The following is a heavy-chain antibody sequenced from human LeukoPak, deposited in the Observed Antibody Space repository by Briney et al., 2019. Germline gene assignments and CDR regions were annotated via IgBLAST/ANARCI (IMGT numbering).Heavy chain of an antibody. CDR1: GFTFSDHI. J-gene: IGHJ4*02. CDR2: VSGSGSTV. V-gene: IGHV3-48*01. Sequence: GGSLRLSCAASGFTFSDHIMNWVRQLPGKRLEWVAYVSGSGSTVYYADSVKGRFTISRDNGKSSLYLQVNSLRVEDTALYYCVRQFASWGQGTLVTVSS. CDR3: VRQFAS.